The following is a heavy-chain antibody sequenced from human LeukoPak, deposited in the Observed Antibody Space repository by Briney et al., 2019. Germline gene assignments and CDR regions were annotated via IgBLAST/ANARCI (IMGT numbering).Heavy chain of an antibody. V-gene: IGHV4-39*01. CDR1: GGSISSSSYY. D-gene: IGHD1-1*01. J-gene: IGHJ6*03. Sequence: PSETLSLTCTVSGGSISSSSYYWGWIRQPPGKGLEWIGRIYYSGSTYYNPSLKSRVTISVDTSKNQFSLKLSSATAADTAVYYCATGPLVRGTYYYYYMDVWGKGTTVTVSS. CDR3: ATGPLVRGTYYYYYMDV. CDR2: IYYSGST.